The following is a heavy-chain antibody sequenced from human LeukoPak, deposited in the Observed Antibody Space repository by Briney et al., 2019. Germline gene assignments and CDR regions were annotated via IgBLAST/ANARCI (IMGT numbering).Heavy chain of an antibody. Sequence: GGSLRLSCAASGFTFSYYAMSWVRQAPGKGLEWVSTFSGSGDSTYYADSVRGRFTVSRDNSKNTLYLQMNSLRAEDTAVYYCAKAGSMPTLTPYYFDYWGQGTLVTVSS. CDR1: GFTFSYYA. V-gene: IGHV3-23*01. J-gene: IGHJ4*02. CDR3: AKAGSMPTLTPYYFDY. CDR2: FSGSGDST. D-gene: IGHD5-24*01.